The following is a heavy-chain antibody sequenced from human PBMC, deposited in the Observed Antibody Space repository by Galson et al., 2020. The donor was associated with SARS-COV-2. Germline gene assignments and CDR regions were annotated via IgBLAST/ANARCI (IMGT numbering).Heavy chain of an antibody. CDR3: ARGSGILDV. V-gene: IGHV3-53*04. Sequence: GGSLRLSCAASGFTVSNNYMSWVRQVPGKGLEWVSVIYTGGNTYYADSVRGRFTISRHNSNNTLYLQMNSLRAEDTAIYYCARGSGILDVWGQGTTVSVSS. CDR1: GFTVSNNY. J-gene: IGHJ6*02. CDR2: IYTGGNT. D-gene: IGHD3-10*01.